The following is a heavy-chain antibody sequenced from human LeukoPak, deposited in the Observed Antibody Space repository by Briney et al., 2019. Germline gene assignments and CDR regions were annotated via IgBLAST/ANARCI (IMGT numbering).Heavy chain of an antibody. J-gene: IGHJ4*02. CDR2: IYHSGST. Sequence: SETLSLTCTVSGYSISSGYYWGWIRQPPGKELEWIGSIYHSGSTYYNPSLKSRVTISVDTSKNQFSLKLSSVTAADTAVCYCARESVPMVYAKQIDYWGQGTLVTVSS. D-gene: IGHD2-8*01. V-gene: IGHV4-38-2*02. CDR3: ARESVPMVYAKQIDY. CDR1: GYSISSGYY.